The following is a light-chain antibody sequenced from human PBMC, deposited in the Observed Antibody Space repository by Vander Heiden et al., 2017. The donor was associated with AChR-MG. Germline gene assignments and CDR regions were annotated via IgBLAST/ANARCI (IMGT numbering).Light chain of an antibody. CDR1: NSGSKS. Sequence: YVLTQPPSVSVAPGQTARITCGGNNSGSKSVHWYQQKPGQAPVLVVYDDSDRPSGIPERFSGSNSGNTATLTISGVEAGDEADYYCQVWDSTSDHPGAVFGGGTKLTVL. CDR3: QVWDSTSDHPGAV. V-gene: IGLV3-21*02. CDR2: DDS. J-gene: IGLJ3*02.